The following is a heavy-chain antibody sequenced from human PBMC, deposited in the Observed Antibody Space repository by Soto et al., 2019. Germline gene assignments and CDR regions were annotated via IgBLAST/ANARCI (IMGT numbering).Heavy chain of an antibody. Sequence: GRFHRVPCAASGLTFSSYAMHWVLQAPGKGLEYVSAISSNGGSTYYANYVKGRFTISRDNSKTTLYLQMGSLRAEDMAVYYCARAGTSSSWFSTRYYFDYWGQGTLVTVSS. CDR3: ARAGTSSSWFSTRYYFDY. D-gene: IGHD6-13*01. V-gene: IGHV3-64*01. CDR2: ISSNGGST. CDR1: GLTFSSYA. J-gene: IGHJ4*02.